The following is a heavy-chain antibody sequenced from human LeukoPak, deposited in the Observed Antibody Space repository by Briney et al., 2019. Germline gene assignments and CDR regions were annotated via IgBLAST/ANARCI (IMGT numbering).Heavy chain of an antibody. CDR3: ASVLYCGADCYSGRYFFDY. D-gene: IGHD2-21*02. V-gene: IGHV1-46*01. Sequence: ASVKVSCKASGNTFTRYYMHWVRQAPGQGLEWMGIINPSGDSTSYAQKFQGRVTMTRDTSTSTVYMELSSLRSEDTAVYYCASVLYCGADCYSGRYFFDYWGQGTLVTVSS. CDR1: GNTFTRYY. CDR2: INPSGDST. J-gene: IGHJ4*02.